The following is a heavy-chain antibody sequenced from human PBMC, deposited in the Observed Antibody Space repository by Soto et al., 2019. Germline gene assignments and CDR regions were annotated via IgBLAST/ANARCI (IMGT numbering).Heavy chain of an antibody. CDR3: ARTDCSGGSCYWFDP. V-gene: IGHV4-31*03. CDR1: NDSINNPLYY. J-gene: IGHJ5*02. Sequence: SETLSLTCTVSNDSINNPLYYWGWIRQPPGKGLEWIGYIYHTGSPYYNPSLKSRVTISVDTSKNQFSLKLSSVTAADTAVYYCARTDCSGGSCYWFDPWGQGTLVTVSS. D-gene: IGHD2-15*01. CDR2: IYHTGSP.